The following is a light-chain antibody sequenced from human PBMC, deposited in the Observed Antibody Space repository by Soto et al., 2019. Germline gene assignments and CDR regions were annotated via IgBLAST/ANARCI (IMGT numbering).Light chain of an antibody. Sequence: EIVLPQSPGTLSLSPGARATLSGRASQSVSSSYLAWYQQKPGQAPRLLIYGASSRATGIPDRFSGSGSGTDFTLTISRLEPEEFAVYYCKQYGSSTWTFGQGTKVDIK. V-gene: IGKV3-20*01. CDR3: KQYGSSTWT. J-gene: IGKJ1*01. CDR2: GAS. CDR1: QSVSSSY.